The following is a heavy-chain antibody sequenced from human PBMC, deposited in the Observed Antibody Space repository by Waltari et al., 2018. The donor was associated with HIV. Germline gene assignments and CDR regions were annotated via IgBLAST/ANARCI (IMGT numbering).Heavy chain of an antibody. J-gene: IGHJ6*02. CDR2: ISDRGTTT. CDR3: SKPRMEYAIRDFFFGLDV. D-gene: IGHD2-8*01. V-gene: IGHV3-23*01. Sequence: VDLLESGGGLVQPGGRLRLSCVGSGFTFPTPSTSWVRQAPGKGLEWVAGISDRGTTTFYADSMKGRFTISRDNSKNTIYLQMDSLRADDTAVYYCSKPRMEYAIRDFFFGLDVWGQGTTVTVSS. CDR1: GFTFPTPS.